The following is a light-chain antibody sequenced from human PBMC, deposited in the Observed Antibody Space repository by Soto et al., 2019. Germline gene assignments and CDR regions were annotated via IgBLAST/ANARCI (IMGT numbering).Light chain of an antibody. J-gene: IGLJ1*01. Sequence: QSALTQPPSASGSPGQSVTISCTGTSSDVGAYNYVSWYQQYPGKVPKLMVYEVNKPPSGVPDRFSGSKSGNTASLNVSGLQAEDEADYYCTSYAGGNNVFGTGTKLTVL. CDR2: EVN. V-gene: IGLV2-8*01. CDR3: TSYAGGNNV. CDR1: SSDVGAYNY.